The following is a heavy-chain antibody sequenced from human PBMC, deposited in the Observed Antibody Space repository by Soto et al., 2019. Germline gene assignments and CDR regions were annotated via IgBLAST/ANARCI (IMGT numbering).Heavy chain of an antibody. D-gene: IGHD2-2*01. CDR1: GVGVWTYG. V-gene: IGHV3-21*01. J-gene: IGHJ4*02. CDR2: IDSSGRNI. Sequence: GGSLRLSCAASGVGVWTYGMNWLRQAPGKGPEWVSSIDSSGRNIYYADSVEGRFTTSRDNAKSSLYLQMNSLRVEDTALYFCARDESAGSSTSNWGQGTLVTVSS. CDR3: ARDESAGSSTSN.